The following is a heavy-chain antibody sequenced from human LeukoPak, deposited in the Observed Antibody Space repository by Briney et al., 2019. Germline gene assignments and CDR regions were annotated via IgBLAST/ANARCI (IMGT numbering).Heavy chain of an antibody. J-gene: IGHJ2*01. Sequence: PGGSLRLSCTASGFTFGDYAMSWFRQAPGKGLEWVGFIRSKAYGGTTEYAASVNGRFTISRGDSKSIAYLQMNSLKTEDTAVYYCTRANYPYDTNWYFDLWGRGTLVTVSS. D-gene: IGHD3-16*01. CDR1: GFTFGDYA. V-gene: IGHV3-49*03. CDR2: IRSKAYGGTT. CDR3: TRANYPYDTNWYFDL.